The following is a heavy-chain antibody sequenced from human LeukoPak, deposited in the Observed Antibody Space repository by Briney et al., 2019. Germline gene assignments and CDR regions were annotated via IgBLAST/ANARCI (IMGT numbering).Heavy chain of an antibody. CDR3: AKDKWDDSGNYYHYFDY. Sequence: GGSLRLSCAASGFTFGSNIMHWVRQAPGKGLEWVAGIWYDGSRKHYGDLAEGRFSISRDNSKNTLDLQMNSLRAEDTAVYYCAKDKWDDSGNYYHYFDYWGQGILVTVSS. D-gene: IGHD1-26*01. CDR2: IWYDGSRK. CDR1: GFTFGSNI. J-gene: IGHJ4*02. V-gene: IGHV3-33*06.